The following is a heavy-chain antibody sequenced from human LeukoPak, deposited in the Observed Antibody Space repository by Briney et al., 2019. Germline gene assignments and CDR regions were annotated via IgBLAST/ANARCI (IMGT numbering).Heavy chain of an antibody. CDR3: AKDLGVYSSSWSYYFDY. CDR1: GYTFTSYG. V-gene: IGHV1-18*01. CDR2: ISAYDGNT. D-gene: IGHD6-13*01. J-gene: IGHJ4*02. Sequence: ASVKVSCKASGYTFTSYGISWVRQAPGQGLEWMGWISAYDGNTNYAQKLQGRVTMTTDTSTSTAYMELRSLRSDDTAVYYCAKDLGVYSSSWSYYFDYWGQGTLVTVSS.